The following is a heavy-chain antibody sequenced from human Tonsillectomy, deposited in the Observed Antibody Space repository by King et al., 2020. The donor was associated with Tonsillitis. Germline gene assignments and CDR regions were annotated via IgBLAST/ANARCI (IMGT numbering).Heavy chain of an antibody. CDR3: ARHKAGRLSYFDY. V-gene: IGHV3-53*01. J-gene: IGHJ4*02. Sequence: QLVQSGGGLIQPGGSLRLSCAASGFTVSSNCMSWVRQAPGKGLEWVSLIYSGDSTYYADSVKGRFTISGDNSKNTLYLQINSLRAEDTAVYYCARHKAGRLSYFDYWGQGTLVTVSS. CDR1: GFTVSSNC. CDR2: IYSGDST. D-gene: IGHD6-19*01.